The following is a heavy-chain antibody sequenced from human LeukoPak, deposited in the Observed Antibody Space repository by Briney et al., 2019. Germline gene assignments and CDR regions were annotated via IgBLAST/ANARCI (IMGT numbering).Heavy chain of an antibody. CDR2: ISGSGGST. CDR1: GFTFSSYA. Sequence: GGSLRLSCAASGFTFSSYAMSWVRQAPGKGLEWVSAISGSGGSTYYADSVKGRCTISRDNSKNTLYLQMNSLRAEDTAVYYCANLLYGSGSAIDYWGQGTLVTVSS. D-gene: IGHD3-10*01. V-gene: IGHV3-23*01. CDR3: ANLLYGSGSAIDY. J-gene: IGHJ4*02.